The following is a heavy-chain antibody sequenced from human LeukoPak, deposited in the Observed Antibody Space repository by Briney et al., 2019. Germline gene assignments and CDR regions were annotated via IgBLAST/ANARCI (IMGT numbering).Heavy chain of an antibody. CDR2: INHNERT. J-gene: IGHJ6*03. V-gene: IGHV4-34*01. D-gene: IGHD6-6*01. CDR3: ARGGDRIAADYYYTDV. Sequence: SETLSLTCTVYGGPFSGSYWSSIRQPPGKAPECIAEINHNERTNYNPSLKSRVTISVDTSKNKYSLKLSSVTAADTAVYYCARGGDRIAADYYYTDVWGKGTTVTVSS. CDR1: GGPFSGSY.